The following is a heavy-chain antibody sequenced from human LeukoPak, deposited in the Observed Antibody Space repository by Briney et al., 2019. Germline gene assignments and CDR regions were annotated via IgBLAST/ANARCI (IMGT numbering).Heavy chain of an antibody. D-gene: IGHD3-22*01. V-gene: IGHV3-23*01. Sequence: GSLRLSCAASGFTFSSYAMSWVRQAPGKGLEWVSAISGSGGSTYYADSVKGRFTISRDNSKNTLYLQMNSLRAEDTAVYYCAKAGDSSGYFLHAFDYWGQGTLVTVSS. CDR1: GFTFSSYA. J-gene: IGHJ4*02. CDR2: ISGSGGST. CDR3: AKAGDSSGYFLHAFDY.